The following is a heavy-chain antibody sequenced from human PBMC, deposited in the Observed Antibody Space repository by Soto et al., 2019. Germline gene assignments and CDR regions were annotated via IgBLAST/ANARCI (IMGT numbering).Heavy chain of an antibody. V-gene: IGHV4-4*02. Sequence: QVQLQESGPGLVKPSGTLSLTCAVSGGSISSTNWWSWVRQPPGKGLEWIGEIYHSGSTNYKPSLKSRVTISVDTSKNQFSLKLNSVTAADTAVYYCARGGSGDLDYWGRGTLVTVCS. J-gene: IGHJ4*02. CDR3: ARGGSGDLDY. D-gene: IGHD3-16*01. CDR1: GGSISSTNW. CDR2: IYHSGST.